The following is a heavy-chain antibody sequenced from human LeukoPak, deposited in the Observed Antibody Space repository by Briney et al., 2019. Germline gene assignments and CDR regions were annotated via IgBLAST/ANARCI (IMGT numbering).Heavy chain of an antibody. D-gene: IGHD4-17*01. CDR3: ASDPNGDYVGALGF. V-gene: IGHV3-53*01. CDR2: IRDNGET. CDR1: WFSVRNYF. Sequence: GGSLRLSFSGSWFSVRNYFMGWVRPAPGKGLEWVLLIRDNGETFYADSVKGRFTISRDNSKKTMYLQMNSLRAEDTAIYYCASDPNGDYVGALGFWGRGTLVTVSS. J-gene: IGHJ4*01.